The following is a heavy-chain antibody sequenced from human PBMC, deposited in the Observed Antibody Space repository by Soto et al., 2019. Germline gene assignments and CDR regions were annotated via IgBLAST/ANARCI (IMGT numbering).Heavy chain of an antibody. CDR2: INTAGSTK. CDR1: GFTFSKFE. J-gene: IGHJ6*02. V-gene: IGHV3-48*03. D-gene: IGHD3-9*01. CDR3: ARAECSSPDCLTAYYSYGLDV. Sequence: PGGSLRLSCAASGFTFSKFEMHCFRQAPGKGLEWVSYINTAGSTKYYAESVKGRFTISRDNAMNSLFLQMNSLRAEDTAVYYCARAECSSPDCLTAYYSYGLDVWGQGSTVTVP.